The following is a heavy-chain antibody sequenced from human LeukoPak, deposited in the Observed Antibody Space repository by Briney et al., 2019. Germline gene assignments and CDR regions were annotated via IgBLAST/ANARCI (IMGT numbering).Heavy chain of an antibody. J-gene: IGHJ3*02. CDR1: GYTFTSYG. CDR3: ASFPFNVLRYFDWSRLFFDI. Sequence: ASVKVSCKASGYTFTSYGISWVRQAPGQGLEWMGWISAYNGNTNYAQKLQGRVTMTTDTSTSTAYMELRSLRSEDTAVYYCASFPFNVLRYFDWSRLFFDIWGQGTMVTVSS. CDR2: ISAYNGNT. D-gene: IGHD3-9*01. V-gene: IGHV1-18*04.